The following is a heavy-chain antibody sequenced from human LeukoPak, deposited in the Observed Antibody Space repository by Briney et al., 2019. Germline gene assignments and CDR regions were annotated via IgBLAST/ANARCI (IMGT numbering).Heavy chain of an antibody. Sequence: ASVKVSCKASGYTFTSYGISWVRQAPGQGLEWMGWISAYNGNRNYAQKLQGRVTMTTDTSTSTAYMGLRSLRSDDTAVYYCARDSPPNSSSYALGVDWGQGTLVTVSS. J-gene: IGHJ4*02. V-gene: IGHV1-18*01. CDR3: ARDSPPNSSSYALGVD. D-gene: IGHD6-6*01. CDR2: ISAYNGNR. CDR1: GYTFTSYG.